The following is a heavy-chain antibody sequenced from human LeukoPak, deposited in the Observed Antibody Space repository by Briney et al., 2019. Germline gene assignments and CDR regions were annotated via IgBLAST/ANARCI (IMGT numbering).Heavy chain of an antibody. J-gene: IGHJ6*03. Sequence: GGSLRLSCAASGFSFDAYTMHWVRQAPGKGLQWVSLINGAGGSTYYADSVKGRFTISRDNSKNSLYLQMNSLRDEDTAVYYCARDPYSGSYGDYYYYYMDVWGKGTTVTISS. CDR1: GFSFDAYT. CDR2: INGAGGST. D-gene: IGHD1-26*01. V-gene: IGHV3-43*01. CDR3: ARDPYSGSYGDYYYYYMDV.